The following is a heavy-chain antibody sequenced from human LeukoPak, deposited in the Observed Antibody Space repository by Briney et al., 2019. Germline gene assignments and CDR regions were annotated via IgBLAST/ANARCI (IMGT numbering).Heavy chain of an antibody. CDR1: GFTFSSYG. CDR3: AKPWRYGDYIYYMDV. J-gene: IGHJ6*03. V-gene: IGHV3-30*02. D-gene: IGHD4-17*01. CDR2: IRYDGSNK. Sequence: PGGSLRLSCAASGFTFSSYGMHWVRQAPGKGLEWVAFIRYDGSNKYYADSVKGRFTISSDNSKNTLYLQMNSLRAEDTAVYYCAKPWRYGDYIYYMDVWGKGTTVTISS.